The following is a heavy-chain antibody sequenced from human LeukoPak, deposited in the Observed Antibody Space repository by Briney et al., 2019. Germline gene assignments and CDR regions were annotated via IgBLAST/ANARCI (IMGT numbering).Heavy chain of an antibody. CDR3: AKAFRYCDILTGYRY. V-gene: IGHV3-23*01. CDR2: ISGSGGST. Sequence: PGGSLRLSCAASGFTFSSYAMSWVRQAPGKGLEWVSAISGSGGSTYYAASVKGRFTISRDNSKNTLYLQMNSLRAEDTAVYYCAKAFRYCDILTGYRYCGQGTLVTVSS. CDR1: GFTFSSYA. J-gene: IGHJ4*02. D-gene: IGHD3-9*01.